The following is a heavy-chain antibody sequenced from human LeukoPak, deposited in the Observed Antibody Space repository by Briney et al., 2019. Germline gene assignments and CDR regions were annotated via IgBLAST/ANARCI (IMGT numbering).Heavy chain of an antibody. CDR3: AKDQCSSTSCSPFDY. V-gene: IGHV3-30*02. J-gene: IGHJ4*02. Sequence: GGSLRLSCAASGFTFSSYGMHWVRQAPGKGLEWVAFIRYDGSNKYYADSVKGRFTISRDNSKNTLYLQVNSLRAEDTAVYYCAKDQCSSTSCSPFDYWGQGTLVTVSS. CDR2: IRYDGSNK. D-gene: IGHD2-2*01. CDR1: GFTFSSYG.